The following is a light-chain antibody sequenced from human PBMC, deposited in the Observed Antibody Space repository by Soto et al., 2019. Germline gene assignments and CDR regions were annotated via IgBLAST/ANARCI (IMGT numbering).Light chain of an antibody. J-gene: IGKJ1*01. Sequence: DLQMTQSPSTLSASVGDRVTITCRASQSISSWLAWYQQKLGRAPRLLIYDASSLESGVPSRFSGSVSETELTITISGLQPGDSETYYGQQYNSYSPTFGQGTKVDIK. V-gene: IGKV1-5*01. CDR3: QQYNSYSPT. CDR1: QSISSW. CDR2: DAS.